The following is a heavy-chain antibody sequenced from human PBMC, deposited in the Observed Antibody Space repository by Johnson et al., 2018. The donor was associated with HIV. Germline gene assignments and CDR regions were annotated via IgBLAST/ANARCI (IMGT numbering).Heavy chain of an antibody. D-gene: IGHD3-22*01. CDR1: GFTFSRYG. CDR2: FNWYGGST. J-gene: IGHJ3*02. V-gene: IGHV3-20*04. CDR3: ARGYYYDSSGYPDAFDI. Sequence: VQLVESGGGVVQPGGSLRLSCAASGFTFSRYGMSWVRQAPGKGLEWVSGFNWYGGSTGYADSGKGRFTISRDNAKNSLYLQMNRLRAEDTAVYYGARGYYYDSSGYPDAFDIWGQGTMVTVSS.